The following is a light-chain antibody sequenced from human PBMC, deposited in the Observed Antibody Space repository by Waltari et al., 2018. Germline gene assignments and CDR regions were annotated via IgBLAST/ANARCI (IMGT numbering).Light chain of an antibody. Sequence: DIVMTQSPDSLAVSLGERATINCTSSPSILWENNNKNYVGWYQQKAGQPPKLLIDWASTRESGVPCRFGGSGSETDFTLTITNLQAEDVAVYYCQQYYGNPRTFGQGTTVEIK. CDR2: WAS. V-gene: IGKV4-1*01. CDR1: PSILWENNNKNY. J-gene: IGKJ1*01. CDR3: QQYYGNPRT.